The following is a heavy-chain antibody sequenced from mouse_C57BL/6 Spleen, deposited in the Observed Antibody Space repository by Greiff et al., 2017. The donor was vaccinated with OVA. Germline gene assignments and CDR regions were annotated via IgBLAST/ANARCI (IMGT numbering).Heavy chain of an antibody. CDR3: ARDRLGRWYFAV. D-gene: IGHD4-1*01. V-gene: IGHV5-9-1*02. Sequence: DVKLVESGEGLVKPGGSLKLSCAASGFTFSSYAMSWVRQTPEKRLEWVAYISSGGDYISYADTVKGRFPFSRDNAKNTLYLQMRSLKSVDTAMYYCARDRLGRWYFAVWGTGTTVTVFS. CDR2: ISSGGDYI. J-gene: IGHJ1*03. CDR1: GFTFSSYA.